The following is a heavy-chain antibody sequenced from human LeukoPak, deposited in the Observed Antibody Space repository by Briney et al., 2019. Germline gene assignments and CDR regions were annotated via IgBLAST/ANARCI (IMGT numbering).Heavy chain of an antibody. CDR2: INPNSGGT. CDR1: GYTFTGYY. Sequence: ASVKVSCKASGYTFTGYYMHWVRQAPGQGLEWMGWINPNSGGTNYAQKFQGRVTMTRDTSTSTAYMELSRLRSDDTAVYYCARGAGYSYDYYYYMDVWGKGTTVTVSS. V-gene: IGHV1-2*02. J-gene: IGHJ6*03. CDR3: ARGAGYSYDYYYYMDV. D-gene: IGHD5-18*01.